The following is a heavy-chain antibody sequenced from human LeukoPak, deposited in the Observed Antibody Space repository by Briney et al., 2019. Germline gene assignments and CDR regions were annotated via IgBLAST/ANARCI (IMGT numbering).Heavy chain of an antibody. CDR1: GFTFSSYA. CDR3: ARDMGIVTGYYVDY. CDR2: ISGSGGSI. D-gene: IGHD3-9*01. V-gene: IGHV3-23*01. J-gene: IGHJ4*02. Sequence: PGGTLRLSCAASGFTFSSYAMSWVRQAPGKGLEWVSGISGSGGSIYYGDSVKGRFTISRDNSKNSLHLQMNSLRAEDTAVYYCARDMGIVTGYYVDYWGQGTLVTVSS.